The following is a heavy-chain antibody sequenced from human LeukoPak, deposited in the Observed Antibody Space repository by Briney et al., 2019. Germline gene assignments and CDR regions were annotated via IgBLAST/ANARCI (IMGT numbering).Heavy chain of an antibody. CDR1: GGSISSGGYY. CDR3: ARPRGLYMASYAFDI. D-gene: IGHD3/OR15-3a*01. J-gene: IGHJ3*02. CDR2: IYNSGST. Sequence: SETLSLTCTVSGGSISSGGYYWSWIRQHPEKGQEWIGYIYNSGSTYYNPSLKSRVTISIDTSQNQFSLKLSSVTAADTAVYYCARPRGLYMASYAFDIWGQGTMVSVSS. V-gene: IGHV4-31*03.